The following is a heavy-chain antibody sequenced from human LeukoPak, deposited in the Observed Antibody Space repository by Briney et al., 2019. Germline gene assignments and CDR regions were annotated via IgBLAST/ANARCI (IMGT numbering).Heavy chain of an antibody. CDR1: GYTLTELS. J-gene: IGHJ3*02. CDR2: FDPEDGET. V-gene: IGHV1-24*01. Sequence: ASVKVSCKVSGYTLTELSMHWVRQVPGKGLEWMGGFDPEDGETIYAQKFQGRVTMTEDTSTDTAYMELSSLRSEDTAVYYCATDSPMITFGGVIATYRDAFGIWGQGTMVTVSS. CDR3: ATDSPMITFGGVIATYRDAFGI. D-gene: IGHD3-16*02.